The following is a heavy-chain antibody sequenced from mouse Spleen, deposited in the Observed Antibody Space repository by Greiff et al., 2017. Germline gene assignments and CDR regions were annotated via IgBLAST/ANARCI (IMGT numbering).Heavy chain of an antibody. CDR3: TKGGDRYDRGYYYAMDY. CDR1: GYTFTSYY. J-gene: IGHJ4*01. D-gene: IGHD2-14*01. CDR2: INPSNGGT. V-gene: IGHV1S81*02. Sequence: QVQLQQPGAELVKPGASVKLSCKASGYTFTSYYMYWVKQRPGQGLEWIGGINPSNGGTNFNEKFKSKATLTVDKSSSTAYMQLSSLTSEDSAVYYCTKGGDRYDRGYYYAMDYWGQGTSVTVSS.